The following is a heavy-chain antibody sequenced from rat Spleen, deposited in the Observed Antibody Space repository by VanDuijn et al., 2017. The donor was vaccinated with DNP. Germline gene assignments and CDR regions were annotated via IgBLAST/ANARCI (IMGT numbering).Heavy chain of an antibody. CDR2: ISYNGGTP. CDR1: GFTFSNYG. D-gene: IGHD1-12*01. Sequence: EVQLVESGGGLVLPGSPLELSCAASGFTFSNYGMAWVRQAPKKGLEWVATISYNGGTPYYRDSVKGRFTISRDNAQSTLYLQMDSLRSEDTATYYCARHRTIMPYYYAMDAWGQGASVTVSS. J-gene: IGHJ4*01. V-gene: IGHV5-29*01. CDR3: ARHRTIMPYYYAMDA.